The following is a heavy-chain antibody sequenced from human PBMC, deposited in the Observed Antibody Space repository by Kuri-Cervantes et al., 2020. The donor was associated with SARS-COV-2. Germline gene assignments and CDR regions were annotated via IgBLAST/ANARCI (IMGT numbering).Heavy chain of an antibody. J-gene: IGHJ6*02. D-gene: IGHD3-3*01. V-gene: IGHV2-70*01. CDR3: ARIRGIRNFWSGYSYYYGMDV. CDR1: GFSLSTSGMC. Sequence: SGPTLVKPTQTLTLTCTFSGFSLSTSGMCVSWIRQPPGKALEWLALIDWDDDKYYSTSLKTRLTISKDTSKNQVVLTMTNMDPVDTATYYCARIRGIRNFWSGYSYYYGMDVWGQGTTVTVSS. CDR2: IDWDDDK.